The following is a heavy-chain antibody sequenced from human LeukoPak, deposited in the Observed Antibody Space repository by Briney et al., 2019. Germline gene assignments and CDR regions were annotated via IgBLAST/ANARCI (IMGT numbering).Heavy chain of an antibody. V-gene: IGHV4-34*01. CDR3: ARGRIAAAGTRFRYFDY. CDR2: INHSGST. CDR1: GGSFSGYY. J-gene: IGHJ4*02. D-gene: IGHD6-13*01. Sequence: PSETLSLTCAVYGGSFSGYYWSWIRQPPGKGLEWIGEINHSGSTNYNPPLKSRVTISVDTSKNQFSLKLSSVTAADTAVYYCARGRIAAAGTRFRYFDYWGQGTLVTVSS.